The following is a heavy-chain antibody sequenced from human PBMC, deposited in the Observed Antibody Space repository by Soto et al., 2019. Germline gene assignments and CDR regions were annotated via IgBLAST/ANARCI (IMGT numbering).Heavy chain of an antibody. CDR2: IKQDGSEK. CDR3: ASKDLRATFDY. CDR1: GFTFSSYW. V-gene: IGHV3-7*01. J-gene: IGHJ4*02. Sequence: GGSLRLSCAASGFTFSSYWMSWVRQAPGKGLEWVANIKQDGSEKYYVDSVKGRFTISRDNAKNSLYLQMNSLRAEDTAVYYCASKDLRATFDYWGQGTLVTVSS.